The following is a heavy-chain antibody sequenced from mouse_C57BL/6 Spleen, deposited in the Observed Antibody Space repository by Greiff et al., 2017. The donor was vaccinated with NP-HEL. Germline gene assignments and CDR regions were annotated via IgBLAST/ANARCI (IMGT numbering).Heavy chain of an antibody. CDR3: ARSSSSYAMDY. J-gene: IGHJ4*01. CDR1: GYTFTSYW. Sequence: QVQLKQPGAELVRLGSSVKLSCKASGYTFTSYWMDWVKQRPGQGLEWIGNIYPSDSETHYNQKFKDKATLTVDKSSSTAYMQLSSLTSEDSAVYYCARSSSSYAMDYWGQGTSVTVSS. D-gene: IGHD1-1*01. CDR2: IYPSDSET. V-gene: IGHV1-61*01.